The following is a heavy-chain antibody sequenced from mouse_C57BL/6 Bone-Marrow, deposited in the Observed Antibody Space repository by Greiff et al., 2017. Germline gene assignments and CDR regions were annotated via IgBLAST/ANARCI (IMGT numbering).Heavy chain of an antibody. V-gene: IGHV14-4*01. Sequence: EVQVVESGAELVRPGASVKLSCTASGFNIKDDYMHWVKQRPEQGLEWIGWIDPENGDTEYASKFQGKATITADTSSNTAYLQLSSLTSEDTAVYYCTTTVVAYYFDYWGQGTTLTVSS. CDR2: IDPENGDT. CDR3: TTTVVAYYFDY. D-gene: IGHD1-1*01. J-gene: IGHJ2*01. CDR1: GFNIKDDY.